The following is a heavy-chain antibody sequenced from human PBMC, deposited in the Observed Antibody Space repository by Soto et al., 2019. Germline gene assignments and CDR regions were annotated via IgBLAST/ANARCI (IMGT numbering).Heavy chain of an antibody. J-gene: IGHJ4*02. CDR3: VGDGNNPNDFDY. CDR2: IKRDGSET. CDR1: TFIFSTYW. D-gene: IGHD1-1*01. Sequence: GGSLRLACAAPTFIFSTYWMTWVRQAPGKGLEWVANIKRDGSETHYADSVKGRFTISRDNAKNSLYLQMNSLRVEDTAVYYCVGDGNNPNDFDYWGQGTLVTVSS. V-gene: IGHV3-7*01.